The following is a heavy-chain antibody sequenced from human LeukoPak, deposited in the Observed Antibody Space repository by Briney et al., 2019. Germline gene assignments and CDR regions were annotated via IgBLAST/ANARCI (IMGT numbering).Heavy chain of an antibody. CDR2: ISSSSSYI. J-gene: IGHJ4*02. Sequence: RPGGSLRLSCAASGFTFSSYSMNWVRQAPGKGLEWVSSISSSSSYIYYADSVKGRFTISRDNAKNSLYLQMNSLRAEDTAVYYCARDWDCSGGSCYPSPFDYWGQGTLVTVSS. CDR3: ARDWDCSGGSCYPSPFDY. D-gene: IGHD2-15*01. V-gene: IGHV3-21*01. CDR1: GFTFSSYS.